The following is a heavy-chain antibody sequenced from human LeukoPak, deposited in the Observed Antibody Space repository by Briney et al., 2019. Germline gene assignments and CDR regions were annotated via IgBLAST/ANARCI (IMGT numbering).Heavy chain of an antibody. Sequence: PSETLSLTCTVSGGSISSSSYYWGWIRQPPGKGLEWIGSIYYSGSTYYNPSLKSRVTISVDTSKNQFSLKLSSVTAADTAVYYCVRHDGRGGATMGAFDPWGQGSLVTVSS. CDR3: VRHDGRGGATMGAFDP. J-gene: IGHJ5*02. V-gene: IGHV4-39*01. CDR1: GGSISSSSYY. D-gene: IGHD5-12*01. CDR2: IYYSGST.